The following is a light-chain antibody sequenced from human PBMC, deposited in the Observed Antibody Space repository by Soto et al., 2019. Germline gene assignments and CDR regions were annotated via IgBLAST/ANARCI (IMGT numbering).Light chain of an antibody. CDR3: LQYHSYPLT. V-gene: IGKV1-9*01. Sequence: DIQLTQSPSSLSASVGDRVTITCRASQGISGYLGWYQQKPGKAPKLLIYAASTLQSGVPSRFSGSGSGTEFTLTISSLQPEDFATYYCLQYHSYPLTFGGGTKVDIK. J-gene: IGKJ4*01. CDR2: AAS. CDR1: QGISGY.